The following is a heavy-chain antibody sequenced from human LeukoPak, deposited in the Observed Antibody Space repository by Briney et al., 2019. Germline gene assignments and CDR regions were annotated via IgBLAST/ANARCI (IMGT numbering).Heavy chain of an antibody. CDR1: GYTFTGYY. V-gene: IGHV1-2*02. Sequence: ASVKVSCTASGYTFTGYYMHWVRQAPGQGLEWMGWINPNSGGTNYAQKFQGRVTMTRDTSISTAYMELSRLRSDDTAVYYCARKAEWLSDAFDIWGQGTMVTVSS. CDR3: ARKAEWLSDAFDI. CDR2: INPNSGGT. J-gene: IGHJ3*02. D-gene: IGHD3-3*01.